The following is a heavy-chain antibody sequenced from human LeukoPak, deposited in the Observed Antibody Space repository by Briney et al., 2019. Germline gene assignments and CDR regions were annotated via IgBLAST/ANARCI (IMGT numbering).Heavy chain of an antibody. Sequence: GGSLRLSCAASGFIFNNYGLNWVRQAPGKGLQWVSAISNDGGGTTYADFVKGRFTISRDNSKNTLFLQMSSLRAEDTALYYCAKGGSGYFADLWGQGTLVTVSS. D-gene: IGHD3-22*01. J-gene: IGHJ5*02. CDR1: GFIFNNYG. CDR2: ISNDGGGT. V-gene: IGHV3-23*01. CDR3: AKGGSGYFADL.